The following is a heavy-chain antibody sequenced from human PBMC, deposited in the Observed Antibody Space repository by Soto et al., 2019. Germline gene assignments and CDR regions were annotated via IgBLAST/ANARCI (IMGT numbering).Heavy chain of an antibody. D-gene: IGHD3-10*01. CDR2: MNPNSGNT. Sequence: GASVKVSCKASGYTFTSYDINWVRQATGQGLEWMGWMNPNSGNTGYAQKFQGRVTMTRNTSISTAYMELSSLRSEDTAVYYCARGFYGSGSYYNVPQFDHWGQGTLVTVPQ. J-gene: IGHJ5*02. CDR1: GYTFTSYD. V-gene: IGHV1-8*01. CDR3: ARGFYGSGSYYNVPQFDH.